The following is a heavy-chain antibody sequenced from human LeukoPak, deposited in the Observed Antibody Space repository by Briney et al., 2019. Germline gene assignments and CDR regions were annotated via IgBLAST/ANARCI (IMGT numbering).Heavy chain of an antibody. J-gene: IGHJ6*03. D-gene: IGHD6-6*01. CDR2: IIPIFGTA. V-gene: IGHV1-69*05. Sequence: SVTVSCKASGGTFSSYAIRGVRQAPGQGLERMGGIIPIFGTANYAQTFQGRVTIATDESTSTAYMELSSLTAEDTAVYYCARAPEYSSSADYYFYYMEVWGKGTTVTVSS. CDR1: GGTFSSYA. CDR3: ARAPEYSSSADYYFYYMEV.